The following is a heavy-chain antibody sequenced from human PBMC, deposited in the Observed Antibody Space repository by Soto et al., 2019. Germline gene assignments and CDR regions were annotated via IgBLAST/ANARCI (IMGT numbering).Heavy chain of an antibody. CDR2: IFYTGST. CDR3: ARGPIGERFDY. J-gene: IGHJ4*02. CDR1: GGSISSGGYY. V-gene: IGHV4-31*01. D-gene: IGHD3-10*01. Sequence: QVQLQESGPGLVKTSQTLSLTCTVSGGSISSGGYYWSWIRQHPGKGLEWIGYIFYTGSTYYNPSLKTQVTISVATSKSQFSLKLRSVTAADTAVYYCARGPIGERFDYWGQGTLVTVSS.